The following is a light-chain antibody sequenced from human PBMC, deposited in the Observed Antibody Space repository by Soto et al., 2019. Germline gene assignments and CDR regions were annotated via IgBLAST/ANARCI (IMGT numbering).Light chain of an antibody. J-gene: IGLJ2*01. CDR1: SSNSGKNS. Sequence: QSALTLPPSASGTPGQRITISCSGSSSNSGKNSVSWYQQLPGTAPKLLIYSNDQRPSGVPDRFSGSKSGTSASLAITGLQSEDEADYYCATWDDSLNGVVFGGGTKLTVL. CDR2: SND. V-gene: IGLV1-44*01. CDR3: ATWDDSLNGVV.